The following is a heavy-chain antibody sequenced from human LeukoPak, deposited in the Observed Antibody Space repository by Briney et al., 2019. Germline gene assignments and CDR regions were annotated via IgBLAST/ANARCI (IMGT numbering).Heavy chain of an antibody. CDR1: GGSISSYY. CDR3: ARGRERPDAFDI. J-gene: IGHJ3*02. Sequence: SETLSLACTVSGGSISSYYWSWIRQPAGKGLEWIGRIYTSGSTNYNPSLKSRVTMSVDTSKNQFSLKLSSVTAADTAVYYCARGRERPDAFDIWGQGTMVTVSS. D-gene: IGHD1-26*01. CDR2: IYTSGST. V-gene: IGHV4-4*07.